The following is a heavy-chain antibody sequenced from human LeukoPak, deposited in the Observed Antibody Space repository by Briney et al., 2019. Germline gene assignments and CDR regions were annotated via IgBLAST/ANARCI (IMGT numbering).Heavy chain of an antibody. J-gene: IGHJ3*02. V-gene: IGHV3-23*01. Sequence: HPGGSLRLSCAASGFTFSNYAMNWVRQAPGKGLEWVSGIRVNDETYYADSVKGRFTISRDNAKNSLYLQMNSLRAEDTAVYSCARIKEYGFDIWGQGTMVTVSS. CDR3: ARIKEYGFDI. D-gene: IGHD2-15*01. CDR1: GFTFSNYA. CDR2: IRVNDET.